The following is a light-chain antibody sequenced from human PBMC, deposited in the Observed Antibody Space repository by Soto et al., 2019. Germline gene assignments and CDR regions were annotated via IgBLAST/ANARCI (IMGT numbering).Light chain of an antibody. J-gene: IGLJ1*01. CDR1: SCNIGSNT. CDR2: SNN. CDR3: AAWDDSLNGYV. V-gene: IGLV1-44*01. Sequence: QSVLTQPPSASGTPGQRVTISCSGSSCNIGSNTVNWYQQFPGTAPKLLIYSNNQRPSGVPDRFSGSKSGTSASLAISGLQSADEADYYCAAWDDSLNGYVFGTGTKVTVL.